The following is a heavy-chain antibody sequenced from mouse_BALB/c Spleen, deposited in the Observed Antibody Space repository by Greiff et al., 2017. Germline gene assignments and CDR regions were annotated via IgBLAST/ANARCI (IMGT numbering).Heavy chain of an antibody. CDR2: IYPGDGDT. Sequence: QVQLKESGAELARPGASVKLSCKASGYTFTSYWMQWVKQRPGQGLEWIGAIYPGDGDTRYTQKFKGKATLTADKSSSTAYMQLSSLASEDSAVYYCARGGTVVKYYYAMDYWGQGTSVTVSS. CDR3: ARGGTVVKYYYAMDY. V-gene: IGHV1-87*01. D-gene: IGHD1-1*01. CDR1: GYTFTSYW. J-gene: IGHJ4*01.